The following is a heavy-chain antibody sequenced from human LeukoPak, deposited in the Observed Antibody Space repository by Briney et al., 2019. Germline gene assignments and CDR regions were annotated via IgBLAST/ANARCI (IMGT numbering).Heavy chain of an antibody. CDR1: GFTFSSYG. CDR3: ARVPYGSGSSGARGY. D-gene: IGHD3-10*01. V-gene: IGHV3-23*01. J-gene: IGHJ4*02. Sequence: GGSLRLSCAASGFTFSSYGMSWVRQAPGKGLEWVSAISGSGGSTYYADSVKGRFTISRDNSKNTLYLQMNSLRAEDTAVYYCARVPYGSGSSGARGYWGQGTLVTVSS. CDR2: ISGSGGST.